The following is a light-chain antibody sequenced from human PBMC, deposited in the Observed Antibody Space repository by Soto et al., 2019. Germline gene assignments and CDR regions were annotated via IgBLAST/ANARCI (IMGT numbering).Light chain of an antibody. J-gene: IGLJ2*01. CDR2: EVS. Sequence: QSALTQPASVSGSPGQSITISCTGTSSDVGNYNLVSWYQQHPGKVPKVMIYEVSKRPSGVSNRFSGSKSGNTASLTISGLQAEDEADYYCCSYAGGHTLVFGGGTKLTVL. V-gene: IGLV2-23*02. CDR1: SSDVGNYNL. CDR3: CSYAGGHTLV.